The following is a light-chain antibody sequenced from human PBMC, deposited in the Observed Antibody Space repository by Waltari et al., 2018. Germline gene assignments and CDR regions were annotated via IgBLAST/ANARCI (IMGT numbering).Light chain of an antibody. Sequence: SYELTQPPSVSVSPGQTATIPCSADKLGDKYACWYQQRPGQPPTLVIDQNTKRPSGIPERLSGSNSGNTATLTISGAQAMDEADYYCQAWDSNTVVFGGGTKLTVL. J-gene: IGLJ2*01. V-gene: IGLV3-1*01. CDR1: KLGDKY. CDR2: QNT. CDR3: QAWDSNTVV.